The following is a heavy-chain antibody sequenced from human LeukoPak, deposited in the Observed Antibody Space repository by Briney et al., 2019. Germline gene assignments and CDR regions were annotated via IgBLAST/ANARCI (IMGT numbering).Heavy chain of an antibody. D-gene: IGHD5-12*01. V-gene: IGHV3-66*02. CDR2: IYSGGST. Sequence: GGSLRLSCAASGFTVSSNYMSWVRQAPGKGLEWVSVIYSGGSTYYADSVKGRFTISRDNSKNTLYLQMNSLRAEDTAVYYCARDPESGYDIYMDVWGKGTTVTVSS. CDR1: GFTVSSNY. J-gene: IGHJ6*03. CDR3: ARDPESGYDIYMDV.